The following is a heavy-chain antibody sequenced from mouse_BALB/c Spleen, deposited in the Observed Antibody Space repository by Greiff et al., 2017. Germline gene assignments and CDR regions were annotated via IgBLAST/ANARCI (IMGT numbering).Heavy chain of an antibody. V-gene: IGHV7-3*02. CDR2: IRNKANGYTT. J-gene: IGHJ3*01. CDR1: GFTFTDYY. CDR3: ARDRYD. Sequence: EVKLEESGGGLVQPGGSLRLSCATSGFTFTDYYMSWVRQPPGKALEWLGFIRNKANGYTTEYSASVKGRFTISRDNSQSILYLQMNTLRAEDSATYYCARDRYDWGQGTLVTVSA.